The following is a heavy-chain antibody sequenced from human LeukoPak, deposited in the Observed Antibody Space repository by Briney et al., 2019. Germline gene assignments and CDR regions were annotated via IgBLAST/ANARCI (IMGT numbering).Heavy chain of an antibody. CDR2: IYYSGST. J-gene: IGHJ3*02. CDR1: GYSISSGYY. D-gene: IGHD3-10*01. CDR3: ARVNYYGSGVEDI. Sequence: PSETLSLTCTVSGYSISSGYYWGWIRQPPGKGLEWIGSIYYSGSTYYNPSLKSRVTISVDTSKNQFSLKLSSVTAADTAVYYCARVNYYGSGVEDIWGQGTMVTVSS. V-gene: IGHV4-38-2*02.